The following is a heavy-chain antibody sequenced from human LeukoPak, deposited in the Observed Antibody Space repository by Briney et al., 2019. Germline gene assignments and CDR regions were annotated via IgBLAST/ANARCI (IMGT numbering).Heavy chain of an antibody. CDR3: AKDSLGLVLDY. Sequence: SETLSLTCNVSARSISTSSYYWGWIRQPPVKGLEWIGSIYYSGSTYYNPSLKSRVTISVDTSKNQFSLKLSSVTGADTAVYYCAKDSLGLVLDYWGEGTLVSVSS. D-gene: IGHD6-19*01. V-gene: IGHV4-39*02. CDR2: IYYSGST. J-gene: IGHJ4*02. CDR1: ARSISTSSYY.